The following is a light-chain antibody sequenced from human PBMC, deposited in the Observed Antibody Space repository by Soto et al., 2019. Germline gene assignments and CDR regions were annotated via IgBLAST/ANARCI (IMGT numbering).Light chain of an antibody. Sequence: EIVLAQSPGTLSLSPGESATLSCRASQSVSSSFLAWYQQKAGQAPRLLIYGASRRATGIPDRFSGSGSGTDFASTISRLEPEDFAVYYCQQYVSSPWAFGQGTKVEI. V-gene: IGKV3-20*01. CDR2: GAS. CDR1: QSVSSSF. CDR3: QQYVSSPWA. J-gene: IGKJ1*01.